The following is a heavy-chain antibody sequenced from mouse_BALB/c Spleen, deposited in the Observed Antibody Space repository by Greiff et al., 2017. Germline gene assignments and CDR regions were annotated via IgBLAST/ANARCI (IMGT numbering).Heavy chain of an antibody. J-gene: IGHJ2*01. CDR1: GFNIKDTY. Sequence: EVKLVESGAELVKPGASVKLSCTASGFNIKDTYMHWVKQRPEQGLEWIGRIDPANGNTKYDPKFQGKATITADTSSNTAYLQLSSLTSEDTAVYYCARGDYGKDYWGQGTTLTVSS. D-gene: IGHD1-1*01. V-gene: IGHV14-3*02. CDR3: ARGDYGKDY. CDR2: IDPANGNT.